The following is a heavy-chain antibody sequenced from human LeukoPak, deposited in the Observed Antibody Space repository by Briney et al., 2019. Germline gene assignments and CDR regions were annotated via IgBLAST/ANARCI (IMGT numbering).Heavy chain of an antibody. V-gene: IGHV4-34*01. CDR1: GGSFSGYY. Sequence: SETLSLTYAVYGGSFSGYYWSWIRQPPGKGLEWIGEINHSGSTNYNPSLKSRVTISVDTSKNQFSLKLSSVTAADTAVYYCARHQYYDSSGYSTHWSEYFQHWGQGTLVTVSS. J-gene: IGHJ1*01. CDR2: INHSGST. D-gene: IGHD3-22*01. CDR3: ARHQYYDSSGYSTHWSEYFQH.